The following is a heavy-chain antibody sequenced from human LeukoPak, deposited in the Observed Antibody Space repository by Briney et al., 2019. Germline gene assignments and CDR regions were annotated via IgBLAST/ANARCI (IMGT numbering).Heavy chain of an antibody. CDR1: GFTFSSYD. Sequence: GGSLRLSCAAAGFTFSSYDLSWVRQAPGKGLECVSAIRRGIGSTYYADSVKGRFTISRDNSKNTLYLQMNNLRADDTAIYYCAKKGQADDNGKPDWGQGTLVTVSS. D-gene: IGHD1-1*01. CDR2: IRRGIGST. CDR3: AKKGQADDNGKPD. V-gene: IGHV3-23*01. J-gene: IGHJ4*02.